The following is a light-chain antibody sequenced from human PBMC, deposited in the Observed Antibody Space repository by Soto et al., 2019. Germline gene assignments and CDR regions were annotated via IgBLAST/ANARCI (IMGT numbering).Light chain of an antibody. CDR2: ATS. V-gene: IGKV3D-20*02. CDR3: QQRSNWPSLT. Sequence: EIVLTQSPATLSLSPGERATLSCGASQSVSSSYLAWYQQKPGLAPRLLIYATSSRATGIPDRFSGGGSGTDFTLTISRLEPEDFAVYYCQQRSNWPSLTFGGGTKVDIK. J-gene: IGKJ4*01. CDR1: QSVSSSY.